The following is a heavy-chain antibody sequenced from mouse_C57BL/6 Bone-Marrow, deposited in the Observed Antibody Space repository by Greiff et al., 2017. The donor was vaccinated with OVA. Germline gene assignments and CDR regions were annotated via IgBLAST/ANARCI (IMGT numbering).Heavy chain of an antibody. J-gene: IGHJ2*01. CDR3: ARGTLYYDCGKGVDY. CDR2: IYPSDSET. Sequence: QVQLQQPGAELVRPGSSVKLSCKASGYTFTSYWMDWVKQRPGQGLEWIGNIYPSDSETHYNQKFKDKATLTVDKSSSTAYMQLSSLTSEDSAVYYCARGTLYYDCGKGVDYWGQGTTLTVSS. V-gene: IGHV1-61*01. CDR1: GYTFTSYW. D-gene: IGHD2-4*01.